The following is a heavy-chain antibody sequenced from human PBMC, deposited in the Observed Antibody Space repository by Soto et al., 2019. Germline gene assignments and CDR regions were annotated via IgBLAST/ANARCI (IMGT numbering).Heavy chain of an antibody. CDR2: IYYSGST. V-gene: IGHV4-31*01. CDR3: XXXPTP. CDR1: GGSISSGGYY. Sequence: QVQLQESGPGLVKPSQTLSLTCTVSGGSISSGGYYWSWIRQHPGKGLEWIGYIYYSGSTYYNPXXXXXXXXXXXXXXXXXXXXXXXXXXXXXXXXXXXXXPTPWGQGTLVTVSS. J-gene: IGHJ5*02.